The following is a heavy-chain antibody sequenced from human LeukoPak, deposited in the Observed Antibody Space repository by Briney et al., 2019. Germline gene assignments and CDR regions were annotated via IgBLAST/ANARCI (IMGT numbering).Heavy chain of an antibody. CDR2: ISYDGSNK. D-gene: IGHD6-13*01. V-gene: IGHV3-30*18. J-gene: IGHJ4*02. CDR3: AKDSLRIAAVVYYFDY. Sequence: GGSLKLSCAASGFTFSSYGMHWVRQAPGKGLEWVAVISYDGSNKYYADSVKGRFTISRDNSKNTLYLQMNSLRAEDTAVYYCAKDSLRIAAVVYYFDYWGQGTLVTVSS. CDR1: GFTFSSYG.